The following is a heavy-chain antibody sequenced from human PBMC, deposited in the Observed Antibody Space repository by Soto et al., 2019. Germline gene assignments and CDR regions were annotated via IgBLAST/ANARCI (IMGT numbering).Heavy chain of an antibody. Sequence: EEQLVESGGGVVRPGGSLRLSCAASGFTFDDYGMSWVRQTPGKGLEWVAGINWKGDRSGHADSVKGRFTISRDNAKNSLYLQMNNLRTEDTAFYHCAREVEGSTGTKLFDPWGQGTLVNVSP. CDR3: AREVEGSTGTKLFDP. D-gene: IGHD1-1*01. J-gene: IGHJ5*02. V-gene: IGHV3-20*01. CDR1: GFTFDDYG. CDR2: INWKGDRS.